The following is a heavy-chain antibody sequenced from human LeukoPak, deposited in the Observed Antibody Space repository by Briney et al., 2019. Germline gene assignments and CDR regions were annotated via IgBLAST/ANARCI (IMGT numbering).Heavy chain of an antibody. V-gene: IGHV2-5*01. Sequence: SGPTLVKPTQTLTLTCTFSGFSLSTSGVGVGWIRQPPGKALEWLALIYWNDDKRYSPSLKSGLTITKDTSKNQVVLTMTNMDPVDTATYYCAHRLGYSNYASFDYWGQGTLVTVSS. CDR1: GFSLSTSGVG. CDR2: IYWNDDK. CDR3: AHRLGYSNYASFDY. J-gene: IGHJ4*02. D-gene: IGHD4-11*01.